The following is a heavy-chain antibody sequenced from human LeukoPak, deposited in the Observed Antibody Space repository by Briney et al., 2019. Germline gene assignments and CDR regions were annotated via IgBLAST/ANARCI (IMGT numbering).Heavy chain of an antibody. Sequence: KHGESLKISCEGSGYSFTVFWITWVRQMPGKGLEWMGTIDPADPYTNYSPSFQGHVTISADKSISTAYLQWSSLKASDTAMYYCARGGMTGTTRAFDYWGQGTLVTVSS. CDR2: IDPADPYT. D-gene: IGHD1-7*01. CDR3: ARGGMTGTTRAFDY. CDR1: GYSFTVFW. V-gene: IGHV5-10-1*01. J-gene: IGHJ4*02.